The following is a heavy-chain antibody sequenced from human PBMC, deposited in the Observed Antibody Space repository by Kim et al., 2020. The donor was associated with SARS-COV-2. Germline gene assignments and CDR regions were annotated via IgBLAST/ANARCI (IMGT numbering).Heavy chain of an antibody. Sequence: GGSLRLSCAASGFTFISYAMGWVRQAPGKGLEWVSGIGGSGSKTFYADSVKGRFTITRDNSQNTLYLQMKRVTAEDTAVYYCAREDYNDYQGAVFDYWGQGPLVTVSS. V-gene: IGHV3-23*01. CDR3: AREDYNDYQGAVFDY. CDR1: GFTFISYA. J-gene: IGHJ4*02. D-gene: IGHD4-17*01. CDR2: IGGSGSKT.